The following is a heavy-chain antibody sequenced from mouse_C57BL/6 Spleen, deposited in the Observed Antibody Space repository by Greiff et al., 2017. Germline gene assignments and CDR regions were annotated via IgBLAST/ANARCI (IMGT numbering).Heavy chain of an antibody. CDR1: GYSITSGYY. D-gene: IGHD1-1*01. CDR2: ISYDGSN. V-gene: IGHV3-6*01. CDR3: AREGDDYGSSYEDY. Sequence: EVKLMESGPGLVKPSQSLSLTCSVTGYSITSGYYWNWIRQFPGNKLEWMGYISYDGSNNYNPSLKNRISITRDTSKNQFFLKLNSVTTEDTATYYCAREGDDYGSSYEDYWGQGTTLTVSS. J-gene: IGHJ2*01.